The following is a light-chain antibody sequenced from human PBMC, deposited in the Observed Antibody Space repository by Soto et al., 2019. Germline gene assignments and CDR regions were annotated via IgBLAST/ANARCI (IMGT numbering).Light chain of an antibody. CDR2: GAS. CDR3: QQYNNWPPYRT. V-gene: IGKV3-15*01. CDR1: QSVGSN. Sequence: EIVMTQSPATLYVSPGERATLSCRASQSVGSNLAWYQQKPGQAPRLLIYGASTRATSIPARFSGSGSGTEFTLTISSLQSEAFAIYFCQQYNNWPPYRTFGQGTKVEIK. J-gene: IGKJ1*01.